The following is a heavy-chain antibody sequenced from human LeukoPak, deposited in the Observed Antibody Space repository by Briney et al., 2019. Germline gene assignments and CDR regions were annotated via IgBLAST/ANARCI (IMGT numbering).Heavy chain of an antibody. D-gene: IGHD6-19*01. J-gene: IGHJ4*02. Sequence: ASVKVSCKASGYTFTGYYMHWVRQALGQGLEWMGWINPNSGGTNYAQKFQGRVTMTRDTSISTAYMELSRLRSDDTAMYYCARSPVAAGHYFDYWGQGTLVTVSS. CDR2: INPNSGGT. CDR3: ARSPVAAGHYFDY. V-gene: IGHV1-2*02. CDR1: GYTFTGYY.